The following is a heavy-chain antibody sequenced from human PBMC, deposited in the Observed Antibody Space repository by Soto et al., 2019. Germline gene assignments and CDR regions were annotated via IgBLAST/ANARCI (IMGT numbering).Heavy chain of an antibody. CDR3: ARTPDSSGYYPRWYYYGMDV. CDR2: IYHSGST. V-gene: IGHV4-4*02. J-gene: IGHJ6*02. Sequence: QVQLQESGPGLVKPSGTLSLTCAVSGGSISSSNWWSWVRQPPGKGLEWIGEIYHSGSTNYNPSLRRRSTISVDKSKTQFSLKLSSVTAADTAVYYCARTPDSSGYYPRWYYYGMDVWGQGTTVTVSS. CDR1: GGSISSSNW. D-gene: IGHD3-22*01.